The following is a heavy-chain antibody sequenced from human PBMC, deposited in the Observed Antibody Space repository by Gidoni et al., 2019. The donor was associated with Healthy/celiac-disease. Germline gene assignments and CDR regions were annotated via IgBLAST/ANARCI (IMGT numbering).Heavy chain of an antibody. CDR2: IYTSGST. CDR1: GGSICSGSYY. V-gene: IGHV4-61*02. Sequence: QVQLQESGPGLVQPSQTLSLTCPVPGGSICSGSYYWSWIRQPAGKGLEWIGRIYTSGSTNYNPSLKSRVTISVDTSKNQFSLKLSSVTVADTAVYYCASSPLDSKGIFDYWGQGTLVTVSS. J-gene: IGHJ4*02. CDR3: ASSPLDSKGIFDY. D-gene: IGHD4-4*01.